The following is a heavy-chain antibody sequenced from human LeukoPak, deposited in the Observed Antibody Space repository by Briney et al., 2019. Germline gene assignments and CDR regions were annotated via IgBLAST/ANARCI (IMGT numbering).Heavy chain of an antibody. CDR2: ISSSSSYI. CDR3: ARDYCSSTSCRASGGFDY. Sequence: GGSLRLSCAASGFTFSGYTMNWVRQAPGKGLEWVSSISSSSSYIYYADSVKGRFTISRDNAKNSLYLQMNSLRAEDTAVYYCARDYCSSTSCRASGGFDYWGQGTLVTVSS. J-gene: IGHJ4*02. CDR1: GFTFSGYT. D-gene: IGHD2-2*01. V-gene: IGHV3-21*01.